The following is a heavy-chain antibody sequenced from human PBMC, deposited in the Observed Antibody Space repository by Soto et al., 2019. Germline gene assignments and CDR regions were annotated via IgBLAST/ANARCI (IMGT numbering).Heavy chain of an antibody. V-gene: IGHV3-33*01. CDR1: GFTFSSYG. Sequence: QVQLVESGGGVAQPEKSLRLSCTASGFTFSSYGMHWVRQVPGKGLEWVARIWYDGSKKYYADSVKGRFTISRDNSKNTLFLEMDSLRAEDTAVYHCARDGYCSGGSGYRLLSFDYWGQGTLVTVSS. CDR3: ARDGYCSGGSGYRLLSFDY. CDR2: IWYDGSKK. D-gene: IGHD2-15*01. J-gene: IGHJ4*02.